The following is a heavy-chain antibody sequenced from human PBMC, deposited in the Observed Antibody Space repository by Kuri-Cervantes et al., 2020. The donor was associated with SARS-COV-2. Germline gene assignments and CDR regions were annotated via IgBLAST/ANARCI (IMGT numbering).Heavy chain of an antibody. CDR3: AIYDFWSGYSLH. CDR1: GFTFSSYS. Sequence: GESLKISCAASGFTFSSYSMNWVRQAPGKGLEWVSSISSSSSYIYYADSVKGRFTVSRDNAKNSLYLQMNSLRAEDTAVYYCAIYDFWSGYSLHWGQGTLVTVSS. J-gene: IGHJ4*02. CDR2: ISSSSSYI. D-gene: IGHD3-3*01. V-gene: IGHV3-21*01.